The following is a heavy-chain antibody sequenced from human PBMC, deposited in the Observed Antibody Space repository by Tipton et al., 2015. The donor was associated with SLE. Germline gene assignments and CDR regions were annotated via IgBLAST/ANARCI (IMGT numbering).Heavy chain of an antibody. V-gene: IGHV3-23*01. Sequence: SLRLSCAASGFTFSSYAMSWVRQAPGKGLEWVSAISGSGGSTYYADSVKGRFTISRDNSKYTLYLQMNSLRAEDTAVYYCAKGRRVTGTWGVFDYWGQGTLVTVSS. J-gene: IGHJ4*02. CDR3: AKGRRVTGTWGVFDY. D-gene: IGHD1-7*01. CDR2: ISGSGGST. CDR1: GFTFSSYA.